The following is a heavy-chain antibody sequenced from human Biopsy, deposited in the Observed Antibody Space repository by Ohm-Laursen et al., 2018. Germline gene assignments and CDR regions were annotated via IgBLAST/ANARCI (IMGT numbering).Heavy chain of an antibody. D-gene: IGHD3-9*01. CDR2: MYYSGST. CDR1: GGSISSGGYY. CDR3: AGLVTGFIDP. Sequence: PSDTLSLTCTVSGGSISSGGYYWGWIRQHPGEGLEWIGHMYYSGSTYYNPSLKSRITISVDTSKNQFSLKLSSVTAADTAVYYCAGLVTGFIDPWGQGTLVTVSS. V-gene: IGHV4-31*02. J-gene: IGHJ5*02.